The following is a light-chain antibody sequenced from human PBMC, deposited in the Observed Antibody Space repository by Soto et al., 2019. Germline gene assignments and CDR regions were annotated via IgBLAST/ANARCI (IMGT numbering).Light chain of an antibody. Sequence: QSVLTQPASVSDSPGQSITISCTGTSSDIGGNDYVSCYLQYPGEAPKLIIYDVANLPSGGSNRFSGSESGNTASLLISGLQAEDEADYYCVSFTTSRSYGFGPGTKVTVL. V-gene: IGLV2-14*03. CDR2: DVA. CDR1: SSDIGGNDY. J-gene: IGLJ1*01. CDR3: VSFTTSRSYG.